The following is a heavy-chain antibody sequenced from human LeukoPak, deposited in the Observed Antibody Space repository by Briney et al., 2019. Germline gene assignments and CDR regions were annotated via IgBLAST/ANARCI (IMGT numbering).Heavy chain of an antibody. J-gene: IGHJ3*02. V-gene: IGHV3-30*04. CDR2: ISYDGSNK. CDR1: GFTFSSYA. Sequence: GRSLRLSCAASGFTFSSYAMHWVRQAPGKGLEWVAVISYDGSNKYYADSVKGRFTISRDNSKNTLYLQMNSLRAEDTAVYYCAKGIRTIFGVVIIGDAFDIWAKGQWSPSLQ. CDR3: AKGIRTIFGVVIIGDAFDI. D-gene: IGHD3-3*01.